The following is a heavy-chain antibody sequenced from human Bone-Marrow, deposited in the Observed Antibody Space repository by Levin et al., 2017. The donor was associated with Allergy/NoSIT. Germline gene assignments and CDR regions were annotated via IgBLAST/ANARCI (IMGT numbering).Heavy chain of an antibody. CDR3: AGTFLTIYDRFGP. Sequence: GGSLRLSCSASGFTFSDYNMNWIRQAPGKGLEWISYISSSGSYSTYADSVKGRFTISRDNAKNSLYLQMNSLRGEDTAVYYCAGTFLTIYDRFGPWGQGTVVTVSS. D-gene: IGHD3-3*01. V-gene: IGHV3-11*03. J-gene: IGHJ5*02. CDR2: ISSSGSYS. CDR1: GFTFSDYN.